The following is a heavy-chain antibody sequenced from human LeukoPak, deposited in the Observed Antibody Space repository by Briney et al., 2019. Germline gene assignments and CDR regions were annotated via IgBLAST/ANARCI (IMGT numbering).Heavy chain of an antibody. Sequence: SETLSLTCAVYGGSFSGYYWSWIRQPPGKGLEWIGEINHSGSTNYNPSLKSRVTISVDTSKNQFSLKLSSVTAADTAVYYCASRQGVGPPFVAWGQGTLVTVSS. D-gene: IGHD3-3*02. J-gene: IGHJ5*02. CDR3: ASRQGVGPPFVA. CDR1: GGSFSGYY. V-gene: IGHV4-34*01. CDR2: INHSGST.